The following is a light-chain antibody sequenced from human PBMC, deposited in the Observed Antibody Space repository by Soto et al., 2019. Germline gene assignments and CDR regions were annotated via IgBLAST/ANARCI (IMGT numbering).Light chain of an antibody. CDR1: SSNIGNSY. Sequence: QSVVTQPPSASGTPGQRVTISCSGSSSNIGNSYVYWFQQLPGSAPKLLIYRNNQRPSGVPDRFSGSKSGTSASLAISGLRSEDEADYYCATWDGSLSGQVFGGGTKLTVL. V-gene: IGLV1-47*01. CDR2: RNN. CDR3: ATWDGSLSGQV. J-gene: IGLJ3*02.